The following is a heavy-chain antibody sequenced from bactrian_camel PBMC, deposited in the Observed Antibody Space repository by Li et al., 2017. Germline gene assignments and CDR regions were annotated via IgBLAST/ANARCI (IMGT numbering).Heavy chain of an antibody. D-gene: IGHD1*01. V-gene: IGHV3S40*01. CDR1: GITFSRHD. J-gene: IGHJ4*01. Sequence: DVQLVESGGGSVQPGGSLTLSCAASGITFSRHDMSWVRQAPGKEVEWVAGITSLPSLSRAASYADSVKGRFTISRDNAKDTVYLHMKNLKPEDTAMYYCATATDCRWTGSPTWTPMANYWGQGTQVTVS. CDR3: ATATDCRWTGSPTWTPMANY. CDR2: ITSLPSLSRAA.